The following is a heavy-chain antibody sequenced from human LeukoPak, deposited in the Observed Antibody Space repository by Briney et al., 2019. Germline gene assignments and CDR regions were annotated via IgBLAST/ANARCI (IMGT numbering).Heavy chain of an antibody. CDR2: INPNSGGT. V-gene: IGHV1-2*02. J-gene: IGHJ4*02. D-gene: IGHD3-10*01. CDR1: GYTLTELS. Sequence: ASVKVSCKVSGYTLTELSMHWVRQAPGQGLEWMGWINPNSGGTNYAQKFQGRVTMTRDTSISTAYMELSRLRSDDTAVYYCARSPSRGAFDYWGQGTLVTVSS. CDR3: ARSPSRGAFDY.